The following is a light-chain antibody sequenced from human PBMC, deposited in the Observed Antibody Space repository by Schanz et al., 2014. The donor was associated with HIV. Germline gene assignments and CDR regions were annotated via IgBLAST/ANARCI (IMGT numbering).Light chain of an antibody. J-gene: IGLJ3*02. Sequence: QSVLTQPPSVSGSPGQSITISCTGTSSDVGGYNYVSWYQQHPGKAPKLMIYDVSNRPSGVSNRFSGSKSGNAASLTISGLQAEDEADYYCSSYLVRNTVMFGGGTKLTV. CDR1: SSDVGGYNY. V-gene: IGLV2-14*03. CDR2: DVS. CDR3: SSYLVRNTVM.